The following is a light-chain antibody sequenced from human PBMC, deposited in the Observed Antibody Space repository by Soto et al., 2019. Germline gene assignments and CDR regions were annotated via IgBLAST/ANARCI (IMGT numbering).Light chain of an antibody. V-gene: IGKV3-20*01. CDR1: QSVTSTF. CDR3: QQYGSTPIT. J-gene: IGKJ5*01. Sequence: ESVLTQSPGTLTLSPGERATLSCSASQSVTSTFLAWYQQKPGQAPRLLIYGASSRATGIPDRFSGSGSGTDFTLTISRLEPEDFAVYYCQQYGSTPITFGQGTRLEIK. CDR2: GAS.